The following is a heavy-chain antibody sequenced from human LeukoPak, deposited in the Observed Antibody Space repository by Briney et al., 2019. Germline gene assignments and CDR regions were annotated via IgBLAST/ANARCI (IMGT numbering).Heavy chain of an antibody. CDR2: ISGSGGST. V-gene: IGHV3-23*01. J-gene: IGHJ5*02. D-gene: IGHD2-15*01. CDR1: GFTFSSYA. CDR3: AKDRESGFDCSGGSCYSVWFDP. Sequence: PGGSLRLSCAASGFTFSSYAMSWVRQAPGKGLEWVSAISGSGGSTYYADSVKGRFTISRDNSKNTLYLQMNSLRAEDTAVYYCAKDRESGFDCSGGSCYSVWFDPWGQGTLVTVSS.